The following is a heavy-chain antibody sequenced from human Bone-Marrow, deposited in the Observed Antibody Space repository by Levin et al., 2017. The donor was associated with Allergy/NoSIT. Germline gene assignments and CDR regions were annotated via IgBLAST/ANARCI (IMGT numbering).Heavy chain of an antibody. D-gene: IGHD3-10*01. J-gene: IGHJ3*02. CDR3: ARESITMVRGVMDRAFDI. CDR2: INPNSGGT. CDR1: GYTFTGYY. Sequence: EASVKVSCKASGYTFTGYYMHWVRQAPGQGLEWMGWINPNSGGTNYAQKFQGRVTMTRDTSISTAYMELSRLRSDDTAVYYCARESITMVRGVMDRAFDIWGQGTMVTVSS. V-gene: IGHV1-2*02.